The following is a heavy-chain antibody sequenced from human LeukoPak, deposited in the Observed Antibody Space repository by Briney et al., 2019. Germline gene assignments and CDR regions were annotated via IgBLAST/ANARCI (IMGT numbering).Heavy chain of an antibody. D-gene: IGHD1-26*01. CDR3: AKDGDTMSGTYYYDMDV. J-gene: IGHJ6*03. Sequence: GGSLKLSCAASGFTFSNFGMHWVRQAPGKGLEWVAFIRYDGSNKYYADSVKGRFTISRDNSKNTLYLQMNSLRGEDTAGYYCAKDGDTMSGTYYYDMDVWGKGTTVTIS. CDR1: GFTFSNFG. CDR2: IRYDGSNK. V-gene: IGHV3-30*02.